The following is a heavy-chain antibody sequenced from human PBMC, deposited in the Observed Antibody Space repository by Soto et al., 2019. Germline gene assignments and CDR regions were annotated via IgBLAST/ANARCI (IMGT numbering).Heavy chain of an antibody. V-gene: IGHV3-33*03. D-gene: IGHD1-26*01. CDR3: ARAQYTGSYFDACDV. CDR1: GFSFSSYG. CDR2: IWYDGSNK. Sequence: LRLSCAASGFSFSSYGMHWVRQAPGKGLDWVAVIWYDGSNKYYAESVKGRFTISRDNSKNTLYVQMNSLTVEDTAVYYCARAQYTGSYFDACDVWGQGTMVTVSS. J-gene: IGHJ3*01.